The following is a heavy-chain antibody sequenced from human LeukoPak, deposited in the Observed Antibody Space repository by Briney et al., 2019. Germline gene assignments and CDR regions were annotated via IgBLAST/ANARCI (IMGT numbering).Heavy chain of an antibody. CDR3: ARGGPATEGQYSYGYERAFDI. J-gene: IGHJ3*02. V-gene: IGHV3-30-3*01. CDR2: ISYDGSNK. D-gene: IGHD5-18*01. Sequence: PGGSLRLSCAASGFTFSSYAMHWVRQAPGKGLEWVAVISYDGSNKYYADSVKGRFTISRDNSKNTLYLQMNSLRAEDTAVYYCARGGPATEGQYSYGYERAFDIWGQGTMVTVSS. CDR1: GFTFSSYA.